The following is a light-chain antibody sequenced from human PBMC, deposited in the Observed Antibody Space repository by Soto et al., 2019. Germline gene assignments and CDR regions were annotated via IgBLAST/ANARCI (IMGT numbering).Light chain of an antibody. V-gene: IGKV1-33*01. J-gene: IGKJ2*01. CDR1: QDIKNF. CDR3: HQFDNLPYT. CDR2: YAS. Sequence: DIQMTQSPSSLSASIGDRVTITCQASQDIKNFLNWYQQKPGKAPKLLIYYASNLETGVPSRFSGSGSGTAFTFTISSLQPEDIATYYCHQFDNLPYTFGRGTKLEIK.